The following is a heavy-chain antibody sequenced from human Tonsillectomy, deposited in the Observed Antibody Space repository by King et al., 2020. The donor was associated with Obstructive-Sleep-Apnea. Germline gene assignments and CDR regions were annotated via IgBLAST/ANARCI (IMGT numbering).Heavy chain of an antibody. Sequence: QLVQSGAEVKKPGASVKVSCKASGYTFTSYAMHWVRQAPGQRLEWMGWINAGNGNTKYSQKFQGRVTITRDTSASTAYMELSSLRSEDTAVYYCARGMAAGLYNWFDPWGQGTLVTVSS. CDR2: INAGNGNT. J-gene: IGHJ5*02. CDR1: GYTFTSYA. CDR3: ARGMAAGLYNWFDP. D-gene: IGHD6-13*01. V-gene: IGHV1-3*01.